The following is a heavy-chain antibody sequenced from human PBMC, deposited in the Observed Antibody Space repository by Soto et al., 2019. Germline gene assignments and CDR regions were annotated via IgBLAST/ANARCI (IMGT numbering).Heavy chain of an antibody. J-gene: IGHJ4*02. CDR3: AKEIVVVAAATDRWVPTFDY. CDR2: ISGSGGST. CDR1: GFTFSSYA. V-gene: IGHV3-23*01. Sequence: GGSLRLSCAASGFTFSSYAMSWVRQAPGKGLEWVSAISGSGGSTYYADSVKGRFTISRDNSKNTLYLQMNTLRAEDTAVYYCAKEIVVVAAATDRWVPTFDYWGQGTLVNVS. D-gene: IGHD2-15*01.